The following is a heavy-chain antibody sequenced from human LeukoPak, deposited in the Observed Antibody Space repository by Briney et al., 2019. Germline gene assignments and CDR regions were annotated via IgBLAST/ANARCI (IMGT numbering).Heavy chain of an antibody. V-gene: IGHV1-69*05. J-gene: IGHJ4*02. Sequence: SVKVSCKASGGTFSSYAISWVRQAPGQGLEWMGRIIPIFGTANYAQKFQGKVTMTRDTSTSTVYMELSSLRSEDTAVYYCARDQNSSSWEGVLDYWGQGTLVTVSS. CDR3: ARDQNSSSWEGVLDY. D-gene: IGHD6-13*01. CDR2: IIPIFGTA. CDR1: GGTFSSYA.